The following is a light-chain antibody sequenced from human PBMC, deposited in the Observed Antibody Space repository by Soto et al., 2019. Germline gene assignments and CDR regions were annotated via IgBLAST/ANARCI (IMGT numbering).Light chain of an antibody. CDR3: QQRSNWT. J-gene: IGKJ1*01. CDR1: QSVSSY. V-gene: IGKV3-11*01. Sequence: EIVLTQSPATLSLSPGERATLSCRASQSVSSYLAWYQQKPGQAPRLLIYDASNRATDIPARFSGSGSGTDFTLTISSLGPEDFAVYYCQQRSNWTFGQGTKVAIK. CDR2: DAS.